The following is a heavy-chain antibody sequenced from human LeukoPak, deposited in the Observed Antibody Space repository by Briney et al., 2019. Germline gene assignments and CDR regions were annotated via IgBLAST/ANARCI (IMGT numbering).Heavy chain of an antibody. D-gene: IGHD2-2*01. V-gene: IGHV4-34*01. Sequence: KASETLSLTCAVYGGSFSGYYWSWIRQPPGKGLEWIGEINHSGSTNYNPSLKSRVTISVDTSKNQFSLKLSSVTAADTAVYYCARWAPFRYCSSTSCYGNYFDYWGQGTLVTVSS. CDR2: INHSGST. CDR3: ARWAPFRYCSSTSCYGNYFDY. CDR1: GGSFSGYY. J-gene: IGHJ4*02.